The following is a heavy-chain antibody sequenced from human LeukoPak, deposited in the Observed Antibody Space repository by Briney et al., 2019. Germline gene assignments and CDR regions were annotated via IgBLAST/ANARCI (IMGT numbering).Heavy chain of an antibody. CDR3: VFKGMSSAFDP. J-gene: IGHJ5*02. V-gene: IGHV1-46*01. CDR1: AYTFTRYY. CDR2: INASGGST. D-gene: IGHD3-16*01. Sequence: ASVKVSCKASAYTFTRYYMHWVRQAPEHGSEWMGIINASGGSTRYAQKSEGRATMTRVTSTYIVYMELSSLRSEDTAVSYCVFKGMSSAFDPWGQGTLVTVSS.